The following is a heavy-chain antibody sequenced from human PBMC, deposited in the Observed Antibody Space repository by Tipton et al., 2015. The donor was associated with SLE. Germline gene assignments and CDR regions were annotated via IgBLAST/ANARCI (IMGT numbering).Heavy chain of an antibody. D-gene: IGHD3-10*01. V-gene: IGHV4-59*08. CDR3: ARHGGSGKYYRTLDY. CDR1: GVSISTYF. CDR2: FYNSGST. Sequence: GLVKPSETLSLTCTVSGVSISTYFWSWIRQPPGKGLEWMGDFYNSGSTNYNPSLRSRVSISLDTSKNHLSLNLSSVTAADTAVYYCARHGGSGKYYRTLDYWGQGILVTVSS. J-gene: IGHJ4*02.